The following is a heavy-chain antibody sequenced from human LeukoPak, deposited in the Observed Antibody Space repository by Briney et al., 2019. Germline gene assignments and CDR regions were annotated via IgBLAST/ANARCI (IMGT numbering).Heavy chain of an antibody. CDR1: GGSISSGGYY. V-gene: IGHV4-31*03. D-gene: IGHD1-26*01. CDR2: IYYSGST. Sequence: SETLSLTCTVSGGSISSGGYYWSWIRQHPGKGLEWIGYIYYSGSTYYNPSLKSRVTISVDTSKNQFSLKLSSVTAADTAVYYCARATSGSYAVWGQGTLVTVSS. J-gene: IGHJ4*02. CDR3: ARATSGSYAV.